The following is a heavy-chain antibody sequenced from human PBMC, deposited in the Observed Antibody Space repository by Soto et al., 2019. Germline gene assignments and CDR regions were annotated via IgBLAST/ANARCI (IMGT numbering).Heavy chain of an antibody. CDR2: IIPIFGTA. V-gene: IGHV1-69*13. D-gene: IGHD3-9*01. Sequence: VKVSCKASGGTFSSYAISWVRQAPGQGLEWMGGIIPIFGTANYAQKFQGRVTITADESTSTAYMELSSLRSEDTAVYYCASLAPYYDILTGYYTPFDYWGQGTLVTVSS. CDR3: ASLAPYYDILTGYYTPFDY. CDR1: GGTFSSYA. J-gene: IGHJ4*02.